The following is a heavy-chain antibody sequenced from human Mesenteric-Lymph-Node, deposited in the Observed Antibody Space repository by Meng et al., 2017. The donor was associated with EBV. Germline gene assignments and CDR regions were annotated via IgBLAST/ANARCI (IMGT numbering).Heavy chain of an antibody. CDR1: GYTFTSYG. D-gene: IGHD3-16*01. Sequence: VHLLQSRAEMRKPGASVKVACETSGYTFTSYGTNWVRQAPGQGLEWMGWISVDSGNTNYAQKVRDRVTMTTDFSTNTAYMELRSLTSDDTAVYYCARGGLSIDYWGLGTLVTVSS. J-gene: IGHJ4*02. CDR3: ARGGLSIDY. V-gene: IGHV1-18*01. CDR2: ISVDSGNT.